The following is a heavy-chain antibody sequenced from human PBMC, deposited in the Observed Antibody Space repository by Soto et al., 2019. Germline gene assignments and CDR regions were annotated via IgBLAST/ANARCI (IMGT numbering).Heavy chain of an antibody. V-gene: IGHV4-59*08. J-gene: IGHJ4*02. CDR1: GGSISSYY. CDR3: ASTGHNRLDDY. D-gene: IGHD4-17*01. Sequence: PSETLSLTCTVSGGSISSYYWSWIRQPPGKGLEWIGYIYYSGSTNYNPSLKSRVTISVDTSKNQFSLKLSSVTAADTAVYYCASTGHNRLDDYWGQGTLVTVSS. CDR2: IYYSGST.